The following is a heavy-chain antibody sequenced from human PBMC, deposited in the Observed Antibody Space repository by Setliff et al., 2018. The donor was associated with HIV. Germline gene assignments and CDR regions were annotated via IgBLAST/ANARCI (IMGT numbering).Heavy chain of an antibody. V-gene: IGHV3-73*01. CDR2: IRTKINNYAT. D-gene: IGHD6-19*01. Sequence: GGSLRLSCAASGFTFSGSAIHWVRQASGRGLEWIGRIRTKINNYATTYTASVKDRFIISRDDSKNTAFLQMNSLKSEDAAVYYCTGWGSGWPQNYWGQGTLVTVSS. CDR3: TGWGSGWPQNY. CDR1: GFTFSGSA. J-gene: IGHJ4*02.